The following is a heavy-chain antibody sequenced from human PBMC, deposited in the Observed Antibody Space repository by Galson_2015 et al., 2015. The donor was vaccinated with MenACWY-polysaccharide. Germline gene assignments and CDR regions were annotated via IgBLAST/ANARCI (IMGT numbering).Heavy chain of an antibody. V-gene: IGHV1-46*01. D-gene: IGHD2-8*01. J-gene: IGHJ6*03. Sequence: SVKVSCKASGYTFTNYYIHWVRQAPGLGLEWMGVVKPSGGHPIQEQKFQGRVTMTSDTSTSTVYMEVRSLGSDDTAIYYCARAAYCTHYCYYYYYMDVGAKGPRSPSP. CDR1: GYTFTNYY. CDR3: ARAAYCTHYCYYYYYMDV. CDR2: VKPSGGHP.